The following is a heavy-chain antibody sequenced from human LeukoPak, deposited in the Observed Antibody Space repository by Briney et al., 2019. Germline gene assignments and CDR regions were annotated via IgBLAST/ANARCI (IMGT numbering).Heavy chain of an antibody. CDR2: IYYSGST. Sequence: SETLSLTCTVSGGSISSYYWSWIRQPPGKGLEWIGYIYYSGSTNYNPSLKSRVTISVDTSKNQFSLKLGSVTAADTAVYYCARRWFGELPDYWGQGTLVTVSS. J-gene: IGHJ4*02. CDR3: ARRWFGELPDY. V-gene: IGHV4-59*01. D-gene: IGHD3-10*01. CDR1: GGSISSYY.